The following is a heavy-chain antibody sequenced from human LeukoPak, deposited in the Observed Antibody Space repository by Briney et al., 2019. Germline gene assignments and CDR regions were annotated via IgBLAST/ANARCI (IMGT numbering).Heavy chain of an antibody. D-gene: IGHD3-10*01. V-gene: IGHV4-59*01. CDR2: IYYSGST. CDR3: ASGTTYYYGSGSSYYFDY. J-gene: IGHJ4*02. CDR1: GGSISSYY. Sequence: TSETLSLTCTVSGGSISSYYWSWIRQPPGKGLEWIGYIYYSGSTNYNPSLKSRVTISVDTSKNQFSLKLSSVTAADTAVYYCASGTTYYYGSGSSYYFDYWGQGTLVTVSS.